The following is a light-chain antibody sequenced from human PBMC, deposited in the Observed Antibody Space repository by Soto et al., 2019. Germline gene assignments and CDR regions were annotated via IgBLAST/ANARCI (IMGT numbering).Light chain of an antibody. CDR2: GAS. J-gene: IGKJ2*01. V-gene: IGKV3-15*01. Sequence: EIMMTQSPATLSVSPGERATLSCRASQSVSVNLAWYQQKPGLAPWLLIYGASTRATGIPARFSGSGSGTEFTLTISSLQSEDFAVYYCQQYDNWPLYTFGQGTKLEIK. CDR1: QSVSVN. CDR3: QQYDNWPLYT.